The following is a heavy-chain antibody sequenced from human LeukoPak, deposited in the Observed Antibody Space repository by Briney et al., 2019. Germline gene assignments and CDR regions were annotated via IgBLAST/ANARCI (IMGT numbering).Heavy chain of an antibody. CDR1: GFIFSTYN. Sequence: PGGSLRLSCAASGFIFSTYNMNWVRQAPGKGLEWVSSISTGSNHIFYADSVKGRFTISRENAKNPLYLQMNSLRAEDTAVYYCARRDSGGYCFDYWGQGTLVTVSS. V-gene: IGHV3-21*06. CDR3: ARRDSGGYCFDY. D-gene: IGHD3-22*01. J-gene: IGHJ4*02. CDR2: ISTGSNHI.